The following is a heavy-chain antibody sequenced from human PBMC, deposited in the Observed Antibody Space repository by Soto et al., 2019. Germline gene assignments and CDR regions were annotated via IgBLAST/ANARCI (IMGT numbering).Heavy chain of an antibody. V-gene: IGHV1-2*02. Sequence: QVHLVQSGAEVKKPGASVKVSCRASGYRFTDYYLHWVRQAPGQGLEWMGWINPNDGDTNYAPNFHGRVTLTLDTAVSPAYMQLDRRTFDDTALFYCPRDLGDGSQPLDSWCQGTLVTVSS. CDR1: GYRFTDYY. CDR2: INPNDGDT. CDR3: PRDLGDGSQPLDS. J-gene: IGHJ4*02. D-gene: IGHD2-15*01.